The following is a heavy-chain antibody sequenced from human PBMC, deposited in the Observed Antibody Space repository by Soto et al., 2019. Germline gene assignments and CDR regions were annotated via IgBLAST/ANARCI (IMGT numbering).Heavy chain of an antibody. D-gene: IGHD3-22*01. CDR3: ARGTYYYDSSGYYTSDPDAFDI. V-gene: IGHV4-30-2*01. Sequence: QLQLQESGSGLVKPSQTLSLTCAVSGGSISSGGYSWSWIRQPPGKGLEWIGYIYHSGSTYYNPSLKSRVTISVDRSKNQFSLKLSSVTAADTAVYYCARGTYYYDSSGYYTSDPDAFDIWGQGTMVTVSS. CDR2: IYHSGST. J-gene: IGHJ3*02. CDR1: GGSISSGGYS.